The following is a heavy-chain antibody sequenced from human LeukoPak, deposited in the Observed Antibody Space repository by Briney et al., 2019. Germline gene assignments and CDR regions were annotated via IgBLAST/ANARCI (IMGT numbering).Heavy chain of an antibody. CDR3: ARGRPGYGSGRYFDY. Sequence: PGGSLRLSCAASGFIFKKYWMNWVRQAPGKGLEWVSSISSSSSYIYYADSVKGRFTISRDNAKNSLYLQMNSLRAEDTAVYYCARGRPGYGSGRYFDYWGQGTLVTVSS. V-gene: IGHV3-21*01. J-gene: IGHJ4*02. D-gene: IGHD3-10*01. CDR2: ISSSSSYI. CDR1: GFIFKKYW.